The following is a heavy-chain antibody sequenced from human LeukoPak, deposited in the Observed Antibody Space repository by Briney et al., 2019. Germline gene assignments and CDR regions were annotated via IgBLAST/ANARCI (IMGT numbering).Heavy chain of an antibody. CDR2: IIPLFGTA. D-gene: IGHD3-3*01. CDR3: AREKSLGDFWSGYSEY. J-gene: IGHJ4*02. Sequence: SVKVSCKASGGTFSTYAVNWVRQAPGQGLEWMGGIIPLFGTANYAQKFRGRVTITTDESTSTAYMELSSLRSEDTAVYYCAREKSLGDFWSGYSEYWGQGTLVTVSS. V-gene: IGHV1-69*05. CDR1: GGTFSTYA.